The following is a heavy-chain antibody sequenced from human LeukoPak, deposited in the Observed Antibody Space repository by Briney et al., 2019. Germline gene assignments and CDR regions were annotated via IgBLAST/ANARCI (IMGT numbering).Heavy chain of an antibody. D-gene: IGHD1-26*01. J-gene: IGHJ3*02. V-gene: IGHV3-7*01. Sequence: GRSLRLSCTASGFIFNDFWMSWVRQAPGEGLEWVANIRQDGGAKNYVDSVKGRFTISRDNAKNSLYLQMNSLRAEDTAVYYCARVWKVGATTGAFDIWGQGTMVTVSS. CDR3: ARVWKVGATTGAFDI. CDR1: GFIFNDFW. CDR2: IRQDGGAK.